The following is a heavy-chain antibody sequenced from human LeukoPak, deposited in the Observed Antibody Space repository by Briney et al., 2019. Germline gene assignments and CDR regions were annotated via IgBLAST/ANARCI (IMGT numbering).Heavy chain of an antibody. D-gene: IGHD6-13*01. CDR2: ISYDGSNK. Sequence: GGSLRLSCAASGFTFSSYGMHWVREAPGKGLEWVAVISYDGSNKYYADSVKGRFTISRDNSKNTLYLQMNSLRAEDTAVYYCAKDKIAAAGTDLDYWGQGTLVTVSS. CDR3: AKDKIAAAGTDLDY. V-gene: IGHV3-30*18. CDR1: GFTFSSYG. J-gene: IGHJ4*02.